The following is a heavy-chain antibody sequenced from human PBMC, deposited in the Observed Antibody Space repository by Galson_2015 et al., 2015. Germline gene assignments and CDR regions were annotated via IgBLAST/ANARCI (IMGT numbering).Heavy chain of an antibody. J-gene: IGHJ3*02. CDR2: ISDNGDRT. CDR3: AKEKPTTTAFDI. V-gene: IGHV3-23*01. D-gene: IGHD4-11*01. Sequence: SLRLSCAASGFTFRSYAMGWVRQAPGKGLEWVSIISDNGDRTYYTDSVKGRFTISRDNSENTLYLQMNSLRVEDTAVYYCAKEKPTTTAFDIWDQGTMVTVSS. CDR1: GFTFRSYA.